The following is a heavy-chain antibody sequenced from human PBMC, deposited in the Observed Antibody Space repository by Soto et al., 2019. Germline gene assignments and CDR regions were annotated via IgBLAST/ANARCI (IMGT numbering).Heavy chain of an antibody. CDR3: ARDIPLRGDILTGYPLPDI. J-gene: IGHJ3*02. V-gene: IGHV1-18*04. D-gene: IGHD3-9*01. CDR1: GYTFTSYG. CDR2: ISAYNGNT. Sequence: QVQLVQSGAEVKKPGASVKVSCKASGYTFTSYGISWVRQAPGQGLEWMGWISAYNGNTNYAQKLQGRVTMTTDTSTSTAYMELRSLRSDDTAVYYCARDIPLRGDILTGYPLPDIWGQGTMVTVSS.